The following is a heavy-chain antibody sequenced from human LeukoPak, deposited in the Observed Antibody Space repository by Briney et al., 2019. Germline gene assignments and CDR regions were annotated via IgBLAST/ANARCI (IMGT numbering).Heavy chain of an antibody. Sequence: ASVKVSCKASGGTFSSYAISWVRQAPGQGLEWMGRIIPILGIANYAQKFQGRVTITADKSTSTAYMELSSLRSEDTAVYYCARGLPAIDSSGNPADYWGQGTLVTVSS. V-gene: IGHV1-69*04. J-gene: IGHJ4*02. CDR1: GGTFSSYA. CDR2: IIPILGIA. D-gene: IGHD3-22*01. CDR3: ARGLPAIDSSGNPADY.